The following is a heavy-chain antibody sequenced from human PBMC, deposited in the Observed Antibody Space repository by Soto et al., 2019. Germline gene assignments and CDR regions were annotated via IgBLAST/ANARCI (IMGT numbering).Heavy chain of an antibody. CDR1: GGTFSSYA. V-gene: IGHV1-69*13. J-gene: IGHJ6*02. D-gene: IGHD3-22*01. CDR2: IIPIFGTA. CDR3: ARDRYYYDSSGYNRDYYYYYGMDV. Sequence: GASVKVSCKASGGTFSSYAISWVRQAPGQGLEWMGGIIPIFGTANYAQKFQGRVTITADESTSTAYMELSSLRSEDTAVYYCARDRYYYDSSGYNRDYYYYYGMDVWG.